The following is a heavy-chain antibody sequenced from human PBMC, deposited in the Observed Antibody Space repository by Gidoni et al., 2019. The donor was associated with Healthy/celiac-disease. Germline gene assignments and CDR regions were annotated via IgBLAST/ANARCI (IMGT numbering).Heavy chain of an antibody. D-gene: IGHD1-26*01. Sequence: QVQLVESGGGVVQPGRSLRLSCAASGFTFSSYGMHWVRQAPGKGLEWVAVIWYDGSNKYYADSVKGRFTISRDNSKNTLYLQMNSLRAEDTAVYYCARDGVRRPSSGSYRFWGQGTLVTVSS. V-gene: IGHV3-33*01. J-gene: IGHJ4*02. CDR3: ARDGVRRPSSGSYRF. CDR2: IWYDGSNK. CDR1: GFTFSSYG.